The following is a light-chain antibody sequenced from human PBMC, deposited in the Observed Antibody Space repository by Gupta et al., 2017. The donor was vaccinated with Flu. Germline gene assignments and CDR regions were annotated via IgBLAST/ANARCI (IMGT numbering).Light chain of an antibody. V-gene: IGKV3-15*01. CDR2: GAS. CDR3: QQYNAWRA. J-gene: IGKJ1*01. CDR1: QSVSSN. Sequence: VMPQSPATLSVSPGGRATLSCRASQSVSSNLAWYQQKPGQAPRLLIYGASTRATGIPARFSGRGSGTEFTLTISSVQYEDSAVYYCQQYNAWRAFGQGTKVEIK.